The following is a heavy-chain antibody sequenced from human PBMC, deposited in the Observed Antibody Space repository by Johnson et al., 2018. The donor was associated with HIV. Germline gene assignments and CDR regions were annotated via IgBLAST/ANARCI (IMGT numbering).Heavy chain of an antibody. V-gene: IGHV3-20*04. CDR3: ARDRIVGWEPYDAFDI. CDR2: INWNGGST. CDR1: GFTFDDYG. J-gene: IGHJ3*02. Sequence: LVESGGGVVRPGGSLRLSCAASGFTFDDYGMSWVRQAPGKGLEWVSGINWNGGSTGYADSVKDRFTISRDKAKNFLYLQMNSLRAEDTALYYCARDRIVGWEPYDAFDIWGQGTMVTVSS. D-gene: IGHD1-26*01.